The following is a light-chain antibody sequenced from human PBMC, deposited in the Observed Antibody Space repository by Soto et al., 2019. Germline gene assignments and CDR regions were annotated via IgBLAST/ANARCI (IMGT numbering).Light chain of an antibody. V-gene: IGLV2-14*01. Sequence: QSALTQPALVSGSPGQSITISCTGTNSDVGGYNFVSWYQQHPGKVPKLMIYDVTSRPSGVSNRFSGSKSGNTASLTISGLQAEDEADYYCSSYTSSSTLVFGTGTKLTVL. J-gene: IGLJ1*01. CDR2: DVT. CDR1: NSDVGGYNF. CDR3: SSYTSSSTLV.